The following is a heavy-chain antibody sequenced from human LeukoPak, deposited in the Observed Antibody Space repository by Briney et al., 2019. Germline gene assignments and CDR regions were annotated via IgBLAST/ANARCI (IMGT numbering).Heavy chain of an antibody. CDR2: IYYSGST. CDR3: AYSALYYYYGIDV. J-gene: IGHJ6*02. Sequence: PSETLSLTCTVSGGSFSSYYWSWIRQPPGKGLEWIGYIYYSGSTNYNPSLKSRVTISVDTSKNQFSLKLSSVTAADTAVYYCAYSALYYYYGIDVWGQGTTVTVSS. D-gene: IGHD2-15*01. V-gene: IGHV4-59*01. CDR1: GGSFSSYY.